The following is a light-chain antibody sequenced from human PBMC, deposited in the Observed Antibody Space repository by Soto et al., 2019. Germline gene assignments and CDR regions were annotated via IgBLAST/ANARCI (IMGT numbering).Light chain of an antibody. CDR3: QQRINWPRT. CDR2: DAS. CDR1: QSVSSY. J-gene: IGKJ1*01. Sequence: EIVLTQSPATLSLSPGERATLSCRASQSVSSYLAWYQQKPGQAPRLLIYDASNRATGIPVRFSGSGSGTDFTLTISSLEPEDFAVYYCQQRINWPRTFGQGTKVEVK. V-gene: IGKV3-11*01.